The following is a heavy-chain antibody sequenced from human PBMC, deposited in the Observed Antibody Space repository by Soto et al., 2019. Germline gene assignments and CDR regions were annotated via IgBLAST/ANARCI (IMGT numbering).Heavy chain of an antibody. V-gene: IGHV3-23*01. J-gene: IGHJ5*02. Sequence: LQSGGGLVQPGGSLTLSCAASGFPFSSTDMTWVRQAPGKGLDWVSTIDGSGGTTYYADSVKGRFTISRDNFMNTVYLQMNSLRADDTALYYCAKNSGWFNTWGQGALVTVSS. D-gene: IGHD3-10*01. CDR2: IDGSGGTT. CDR1: GFPFSSTD. CDR3: AKNSGWFNT.